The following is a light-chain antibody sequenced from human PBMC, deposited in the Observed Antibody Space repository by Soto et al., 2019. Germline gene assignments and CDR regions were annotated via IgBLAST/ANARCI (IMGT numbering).Light chain of an antibody. V-gene: IGKV3-20*01. CDR3: QQYGSSPWT. CDR1: PSVSSSY. Sequence: EIVLTQSPGTLSLSPEERATLSCRASPSVSSSYFAWYQQKPGQAPRLLIYGASSRATGIPDRFSGSGSGTDFTLTISRLEPEDFAVYYCQQYGSSPWTFGQGTKVEIK. J-gene: IGKJ1*01. CDR2: GAS.